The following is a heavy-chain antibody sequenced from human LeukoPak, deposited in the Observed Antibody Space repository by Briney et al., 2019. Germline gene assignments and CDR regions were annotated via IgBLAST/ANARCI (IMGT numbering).Heavy chain of an antibody. Sequence: PGGSLRLSCAASGFTFSDHYMDWVRQAPGKGLEWVGRIRNKARSYTTEYAASVKGRFSISRDDSKNSLYLQMNSLKTDDTAVYYCARVAAAAGYTCDYWGQGTLVTVSS. D-gene: IGHD6-13*01. CDR2: IRNKARSYTT. CDR3: ARVAAAAGYTCDY. J-gene: IGHJ4*02. V-gene: IGHV3-72*01. CDR1: GFTFSDHY.